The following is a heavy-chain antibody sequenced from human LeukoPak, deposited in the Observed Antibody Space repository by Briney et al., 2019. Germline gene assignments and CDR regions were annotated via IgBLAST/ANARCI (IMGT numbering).Heavy chain of an antibody. CDR1: GFTFSSYE. CDR2: ISSSGSTI. J-gene: IGHJ3*02. Sequence: GGSLRLSCAAYGFTFSSYEMNRVRQAPGKGLEWVSYISSSGSTIYYADSVKGRFTISRDNAKNSLYLQMNSLRAEDTAVYYCARVRAAAGDAFDIWGQGTMVTVSS. CDR3: ARVRAAAGDAFDI. D-gene: IGHD6-13*01. V-gene: IGHV3-48*03.